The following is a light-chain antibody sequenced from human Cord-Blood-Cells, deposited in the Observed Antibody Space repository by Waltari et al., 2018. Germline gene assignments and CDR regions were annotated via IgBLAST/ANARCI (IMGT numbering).Light chain of an antibody. J-gene: IGKJ1*01. CDR2: AAS. Sequence: DIQMTQSPSSLSASVGDRVTITCRASQSISSYLNCYQQKPGKAPKLLNYAASSLQSGVPSRFSGSGSGKDFPITISSLQPEDFATYCCQQSNSTPWTFGQGTKVEIK. CDR1: QSISSY. V-gene: IGKV1-39*01. CDR3: QQSNSTPWT.